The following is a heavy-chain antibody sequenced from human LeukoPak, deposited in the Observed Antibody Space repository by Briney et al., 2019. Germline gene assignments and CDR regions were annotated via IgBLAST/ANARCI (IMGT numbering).Heavy chain of an antibody. CDR3: ARVNYDILTGYYSYSYYFDY. Sequence: SETLSLTCTVSGGSISSYYWRWIRQPPGKGLEWIGYIYYSGSTNYNPSLKSRVTISVDTSKNQFSLKLSSVTAADTAVYYCARVNYDILTGYYSYSYYFDYWGQGTLVTVSS. CDR1: GGSISSYY. J-gene: IGHJ4*02. V-gene: IGHV4-59*01. CDR2: IYYSGST. D-gene: IGHD3-9*01.